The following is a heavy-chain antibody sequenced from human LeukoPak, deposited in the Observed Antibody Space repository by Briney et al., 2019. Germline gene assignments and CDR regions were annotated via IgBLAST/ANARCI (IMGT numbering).Heavy chain of an antibody. Sequence: VASVKVSCKASGYTFTGYYMHWVRQAPGQGLEWMGRINPNSGGTNYAQKLQGRVTMTTDTSTSTAYMELRSLRSDDTAVYYCGKSRVTYTTSSALGYWGQGTLVTVSS. V-gene: IGHV1-2*06. D-gene: IGHD6-6*01. CDR1: GYTFTGYY. J-gene: IGHJ4*02. CDR3: GKSRVTYTTSSALGY. CDR2: INPNSGGT.